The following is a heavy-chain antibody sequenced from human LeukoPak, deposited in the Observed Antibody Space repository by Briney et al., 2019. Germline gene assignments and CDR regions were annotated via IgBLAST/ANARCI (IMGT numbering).Heavy chain of an antibody. J-gene: IGHJ5*02. V-gene: IGHV4-4*07. CDR2: IYTSGST. CDR1: GGSISSYH. CDR3: ARGGWGSSAPTYNWFDP. D-gene: IGHD2-2*01. Sequence: SETLSLTCTVSGGSISSYHWSWIRQPAGKGLEWIGRIYTSGSTNYNPSLKSRVTMSVDTSKNQFSLKLSSVTAADTAVYYCARGGWGSSAPTYNWFDPWGQGTLVTVSS.